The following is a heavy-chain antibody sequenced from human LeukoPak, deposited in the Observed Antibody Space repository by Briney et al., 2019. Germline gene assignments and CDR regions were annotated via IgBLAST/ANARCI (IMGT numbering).Heavy chain of an antibody. CDR3: TRGYDSRY. D-gene: IGHD3-9*01. J-gene: IGHJ4*02. Sequence: GGSLRLSCAASGFTVSSNYMSWVRQAPGKGLEWVAFIRLDGSNEQYADSVKGRFIISRDNSKNTLCMQMHSLTSDDTAVYYCTRGYDSRYWGQGTLVTVSS. CDR2: IRLDGSNE. V-gene: IGHV3-30*02. CDR1: GFTVSSNY.